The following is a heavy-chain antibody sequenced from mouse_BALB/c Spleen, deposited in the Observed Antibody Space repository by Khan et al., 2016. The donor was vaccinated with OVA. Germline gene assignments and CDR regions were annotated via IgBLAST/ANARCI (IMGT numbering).Heavy chain of an antibody. V-gene: IGHV8-12*01. Sequence: QVTLKEYGPGILQPSQTLSLTCSFSGFSLSTSGVSVSWIRQPSGKGLEWLAHIYWDDDKHYNPSLKSRLTIPKDTSRNQVFLKITSVDSADTATYYCARRPRGVASDYRFAYWGQGTLVTVSA. D-gene: IGHD2-4*01. J-gene: IGHJ3*01. CDR2: IYWDDDK. CDR1: GFSLSTSGVS. CDR3: ARRPRGVASDYRFAY.